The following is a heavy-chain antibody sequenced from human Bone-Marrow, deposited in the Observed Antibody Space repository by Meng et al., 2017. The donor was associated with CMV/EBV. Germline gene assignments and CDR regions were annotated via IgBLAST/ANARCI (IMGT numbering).Heavy chain of an antibody. CDR2: ISAYNGNT. Sequence: ASVKVSCKASGYTFTSYGISWVRQAPGQGLEWMGWISAYNGNTNYAQKFQGRVTITADKSTSTAYMELSSLRSEDTAVYYCARDQKALFDPWGQGTLVTASS. V-gene: IGHV1-18*01. J-gene: IGHJ5*02. CDR1: GYTFTSYG. CDR3: ARDQKALFDP.